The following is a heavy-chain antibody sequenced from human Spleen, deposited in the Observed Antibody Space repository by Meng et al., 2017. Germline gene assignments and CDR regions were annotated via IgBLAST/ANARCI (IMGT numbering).Heavy chain of an antibody. Sequence: QVQLVQSGAEVKKPGASVKVPCKTSGNNFATYPIHWVRQAPGQRLEWLGWIYAGSGNTKYSEKFQGRVTITRDTSASTAYMELSSLRSEDTAVYYCGRSNDIHCFDPWGQGTLVTVSS. V-gene: IGHV1-3*01. J-gene: IGHJ5*02. CDR2: IYAGSGNT. CDR3: GRSNDIHCFDP. D-gene: IGHD2-8*01. CDR1: GNNFATYP.